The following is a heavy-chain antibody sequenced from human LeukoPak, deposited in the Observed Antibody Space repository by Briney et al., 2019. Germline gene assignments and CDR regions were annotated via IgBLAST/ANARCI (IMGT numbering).Heavy chain of an antibody. V-gene: IGHV4-59*11. Sequence: SETLSLTCTVSGGSISSHYWSWIRRPPGKGLEWIGYIYYSGSTNYNPSLKSRVTISVDTSKNQFSLKLSSVTAADTAVYYCARVHSSGWYYFDYWGQGTLVTVSS. CDR2: IYYSGST. CDR3: ARVHSSGWYYFDY. CDR1: GGSISSHY. D-gene: IGHD6-19*01. J-gene: IGHJ4*02.